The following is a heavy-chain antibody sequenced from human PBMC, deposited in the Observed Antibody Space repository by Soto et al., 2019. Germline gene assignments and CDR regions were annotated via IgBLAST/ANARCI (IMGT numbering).Heavy chain of an antibody. D-gene: IGHD3-9*01. V-gene: IGHV1-46*01. Sequence: ASVKVSCKASGYTFTSYYMHWVRQAPGQGLEWMGIINPSGGSTSYAQKLQGRVTMTRDTSTSTVYMELSSLRSEDTAVYYCAREDYDILTGYSRLFDYWGQGTLVTVSS. J-gene: IGHJ4*02. CDR3: AREDYDILTGYSRLFDY. CDR2: INPSGGST. CDR1: GYTFTSYY.